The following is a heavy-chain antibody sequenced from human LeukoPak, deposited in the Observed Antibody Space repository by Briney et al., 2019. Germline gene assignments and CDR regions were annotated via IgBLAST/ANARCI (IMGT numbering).Heavy chain of an antibody. Sequence: SETLSLTCTVSGGSISSGGYYWSWIRQHPGKGLEWIGYIYYSGSTYYNPSLKSRVTISIDTSKNQFSLKLSSVTAADTAVYYCARRALSNYRWFDPWGQGTLVTVSS. CDR1: GGSISSGGYY. J-gene: IGHJ5*02. V-gene: IGHV4-31*03. D-gene: IGHD4-11*01. CDR2: IYYSGST. CDR3: ARRALSNYRWFDP.